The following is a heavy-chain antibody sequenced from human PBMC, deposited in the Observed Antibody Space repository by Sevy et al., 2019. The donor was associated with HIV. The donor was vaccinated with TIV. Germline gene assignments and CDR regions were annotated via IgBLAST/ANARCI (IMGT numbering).Heavy chain of an antibody. V-gene: IGHV3-21*06. CDR1: GFTFSDYY. D-gene: IGHD2-2*01. J-gene: IGHJ4*02. Sequence: GGSLRLSCAASGFTFSDYYMNWVRQAPGKGLEWVSSISGRSRYIHYADSVRGPFTISRDNAKNSLYLQMNSLRADDTAVYFCARDGGCSSTSCLLYFDSWGQRALVTVSS. CDR3: ARDGGCSSTSCLLYFDS. CDR2: ISGRSRYI.